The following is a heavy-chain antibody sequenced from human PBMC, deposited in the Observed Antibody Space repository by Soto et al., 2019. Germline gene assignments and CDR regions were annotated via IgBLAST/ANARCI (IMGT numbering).Heavy chain of an antibody. Sequence: QVQLQESGPGLVKPSQTLTLTCTVSGGSISSGGYYWSWIRQHPGKGLEWIGYIYYSGSTYYNPSLKSRVTISVDTSKNQFSLKLSSVTAADTTVYYCAGGSGVRSDMDVWGKGTTVTVSS. D-gene: IGHD3-10*01. CDR3: AGGSGVRSDMDV. J-gene: IGHJ6*03. V-gene: IGHV4-31*03. CDR2: IYYSGST. CDR1: GGSISSGGYY.